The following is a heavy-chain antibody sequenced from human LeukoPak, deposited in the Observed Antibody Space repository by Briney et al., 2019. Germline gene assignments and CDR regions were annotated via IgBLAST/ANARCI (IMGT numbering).Heavy chain of an antibody. V-gene: IGHV1-58*01. CDR3: VAGVVVAAPYYYGMDV. CDR1: GFTFTSSA. CDR2: IVVGSGNT. J-gene: IGHJ6*04. D-gene: IGHD2-15*01. Sequence: SVKVSCKASGFTFTSSAVQWVRQARGQRLEWIGWIVVGSGNTNYAQKFQERVTITRDMSTSTAYMELSSLRSEDTAVYYCVAGVVVAAPYYYGMDVWGKGTTVTVSS.